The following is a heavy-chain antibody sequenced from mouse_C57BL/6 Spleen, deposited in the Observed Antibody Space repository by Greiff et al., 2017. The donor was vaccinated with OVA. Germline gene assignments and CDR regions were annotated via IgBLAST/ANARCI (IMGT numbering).Heavy chain of an antibody. Sequence: EVQLVESGPELVKPGASVKMSCKASGYTFTDYNMHWVKQSPGQSLEWIGYINPNNGGTSYNQKFKGKATLTVNKSSSTAYMELRSLTSEDSAVYYCARNAVDWYFDVWGTGTTVTVSS. CDR2: INPNNGGT. CDR3: ARNAVDWYFDV. CDR1: GYTFTDYN. J-gene: IGHJ1*03. D-gene: IGHD1-1*01. V-gene: IGHV1-22*01.